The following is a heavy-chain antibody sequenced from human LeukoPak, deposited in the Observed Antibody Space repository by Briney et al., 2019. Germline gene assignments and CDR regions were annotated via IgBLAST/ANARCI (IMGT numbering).Heavy chain of an antibody. V-gene: IGHV4-39*01. D-gene: IGHD2-21*01. J-gene: IGHJ4*02. Sequence: SETLSLTCTVSGGSIRSSSYYWGGIRQPPGKGLEWIGSIYYSGSTYYNQSLKSRVTISVDTSKNQFSLKLSSVTAADTAVYYCARAETFPVGIFDYWGQGTLVTVSS. CDR1: GGSIRSSSYY. CDR2: IYYSGST. CDR3: ARAETFPVGIFDY.